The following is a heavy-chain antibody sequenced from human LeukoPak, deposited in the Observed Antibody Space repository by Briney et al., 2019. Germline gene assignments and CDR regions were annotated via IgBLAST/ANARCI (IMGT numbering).Heavy chain of an antibody. J-gene: IGHJ5*02. CDR1: GYSFTSYW. V-gene: IGHV5-51*01. D-gene: IGHD3/OR15-3a*01. Sequence: GESLKISCKGSGYSFTSYWIGWVRQMPGKGLEWMGIIYPGDSDTRYSPSFQGQVTISADKSISTAYLQWSSLKASDTAMYYRARLLLRRGTGFDPWGQGTLVTVSS. CDR2: IYPGDSDT. CDR3: ARLLLRRGTGFDP.